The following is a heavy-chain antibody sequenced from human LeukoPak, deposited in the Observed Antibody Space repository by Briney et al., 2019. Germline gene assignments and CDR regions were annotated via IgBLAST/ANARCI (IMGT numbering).Heavy chain of an antibody. CDR3: ARDRGQWLVLRYFDL. V-gene: IGHV4-4*02. CDR1: GVSISSSNW. J-gene: IGHJ2*01. D-gene: IGHD6-19*01. CDR2: IYHSGST. Sequence: PSETLSLTCAVSGVSISSSNWWSWVRQPPGKGLEWIGEIYHSGSTNYNPSLKSRVTISVDKSKNQFSLKLSSVTAADTAMYYCARDRGQWLVLRYFDLWGRGTLVTVSS.